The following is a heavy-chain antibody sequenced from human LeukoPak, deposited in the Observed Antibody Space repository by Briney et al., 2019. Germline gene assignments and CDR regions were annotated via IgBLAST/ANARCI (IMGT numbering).Heavy chain of an antibody. J-gene: IGHJ4*02. V-gene: IGHV4-61*02. CDR2: IYTSGST. CDR3: AREIGDYDILTGYYVMYYFDY. D-gene: IGHD3-9*01. Sequence: SETLSLTCTVSGGSISSGSYYWSWIRQPAGKGLEWIGRIYTSGSTNYNPSLKSRVTISVDTSKNQFSLKLSSVTAADTAVYYCAREIGDYDILTGYYVMYYFDYWGQGTLVTVSS. CDR1: GGSISSGSYY.